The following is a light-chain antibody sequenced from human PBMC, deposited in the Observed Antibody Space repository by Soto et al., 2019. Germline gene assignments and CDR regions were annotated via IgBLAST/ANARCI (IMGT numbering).Light chain of an antibody. CDR2: AAS. CDR1: QSISSY. V-gene: IGKV1-39*01. Sequence: DIQITQSPSSLSASVGDRVTITCRASQSISSYLNWYQQKPGKAPKLLIYAASSLQSGVPSRFSGSGSGTDFTLTISSLQPEDFATYYCQQSYSTPPITFGQGHDWRL. CDR3: QQSYSTPPIT. J-gene: IGKJ5*01.